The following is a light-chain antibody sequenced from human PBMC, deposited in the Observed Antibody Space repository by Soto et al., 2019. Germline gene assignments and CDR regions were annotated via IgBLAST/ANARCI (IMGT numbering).Light chain of an antibody. V-gene: IGKV3-20*01. Sequence: EIVLTQSPGTLSLSPGERATLSCRASQSVAKNYLAWYQQKPGQAPRLLIHDASIRATCFPDRFSGSGSGTDFTLNISRLEPEDFAVYYCPLCSSSPLTFGGGTKVAIK. CDR2: DAS. CDR3: PLCSSSPLT. J-gene: IGKJ4*01. CDR1: QSVAKNY.